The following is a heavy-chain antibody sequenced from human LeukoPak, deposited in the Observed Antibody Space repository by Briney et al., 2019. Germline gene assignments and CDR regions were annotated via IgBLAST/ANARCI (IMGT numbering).Heavy chain of an antibody. CDR1: GGSISSYY. CDR2: IYTSGST. V-gene: IGHV4-4*07. J-gene: IGHJ6*02. CDR3: ARDHSSSWYSHYYYGMDV. D-gene: IGHD6-13*01. Sequence: SETLSLTCTVSGGSISSYYWSWIRQPAGKGLEWIGRIYTSGSTNYNPSLKSRVTMSVDTSKNQFSLRLSSVTAADTAVYYCARDHSSSWYSHYYYGMDVWGQGTTVTVSS.